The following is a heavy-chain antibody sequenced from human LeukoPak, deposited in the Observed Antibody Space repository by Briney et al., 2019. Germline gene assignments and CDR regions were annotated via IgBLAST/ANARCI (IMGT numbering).Heavy chain of an antibody. Sequence: PGGSLRLSCAASGFTFRNYNMNWVRQAPGKGLEWVSSISESSSFIQYAGSLKGRFAISRDNAKNSLYLQMNSLRAEDTAVYYCARQRGYCSSGVCRGWFDPWGQGTLVTVSS. CDR1: GFTFRNYN. CDR3: ARQRGYCSSGVCRGWFDP. D-gene: IGHD2-8*01. V-gene: IGHV3-21*01. J-gene: IGHJ5*02. CDR2: ISESSSFI.